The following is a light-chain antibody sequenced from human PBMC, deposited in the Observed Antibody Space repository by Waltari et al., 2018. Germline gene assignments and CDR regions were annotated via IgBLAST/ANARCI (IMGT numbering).Light chain of an antibody. CDR2: AAS. V-gene: IGKV1-39*01. J-gene: IGKJ2*01. CDR1: QSISSY. CDR3: QQSYSTWYT. Sequence: DIQLTQSPSSLSASVGDRVPITCRASQSISSYLNWYQQKPGKAPKLLIYAASSLQSGVPSRFSGSGSGTDFTLTISSLQPEDFATYYCQQSYSTWYTFGQGTKLEIK.